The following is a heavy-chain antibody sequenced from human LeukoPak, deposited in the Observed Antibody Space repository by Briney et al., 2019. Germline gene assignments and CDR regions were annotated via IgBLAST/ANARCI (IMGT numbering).Heavy chain of an antibody. CDR3: ARSSRVEMATIFDY. V-gene: IGHV1-2*02. J-gene: IGHJ4*02. Sequence: ASLKASCKASGYTFTGYYMHWVPQAPGQRLEWIRWINPNSGGTNYAQKFQGRVTMTRDTSISTAYMELSRLRSDDTAVYYCARSSRVEMATIFDYWGQGTLVTVSS. CDR2: INPNSGGT. CDR1: GYTFTGYY. D-gene: IGHD5-24*01.